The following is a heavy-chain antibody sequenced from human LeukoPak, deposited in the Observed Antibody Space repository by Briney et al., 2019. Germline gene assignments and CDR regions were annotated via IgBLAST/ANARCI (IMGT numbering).Heavy chain of an antibody. CDR3: TTGGDEDDY. V-gene: IGHV3-15*05. CDR1: GFTFSNAW. Sequence: GGSLRLSCAASGFTFSNAWMNWVRQAPGKGLEWVGRIKSKPDGGTEEYTAPVKGRFTISRDDSKNTLYLQMNSLKTEDTAVYYCTTGGDEDDYWGQGTLVTVSS. CDR2: IKSKPDGGTE. J-gene: IGHJ4*02. D-gene: IGHD7-27*01.